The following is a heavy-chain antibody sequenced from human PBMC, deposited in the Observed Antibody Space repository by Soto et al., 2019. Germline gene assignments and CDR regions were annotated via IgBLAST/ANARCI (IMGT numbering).Heavy chain of an antibody. CDR1: GGSISSSNW. CDR2: IYHSGST. V-gene: IGHV4-4*02. Sequence: SETLSLTCAVSGGSISSSNWWSWVRQPPGKGLEWIGEIYHSGSTNYNPSLKSRVTMSVDKSKNQFSLKLSSVTAADTAVYYCARAGWLLYTLDYWGQGTMVTVYS. J-gene: IGHJ4*02. CDR3: ARAGWLLYTLDY. D-gene: IGHD3-9*01.